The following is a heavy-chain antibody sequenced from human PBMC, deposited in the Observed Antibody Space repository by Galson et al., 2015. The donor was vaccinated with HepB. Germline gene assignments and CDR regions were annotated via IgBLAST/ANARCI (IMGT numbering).Heavy chain of an antibody. CDR2: ISWNSVGI. D-gene: IGHD3-10*01. Sequence: SLRLSCAASGFTFDDYAMHWARQPPGKGLEWVSGISWNSVGIGYADSVKGRFTISRDNAKNSLYLQVDSLRAEDTALYYCAKGFLSMIRGSLSSWGQGTLVTVSS. CDR3: AKGFLSMIRGSLSS. CDR1: GFTFDDYA. J-gene: IGHJ5*02. V-gene: IGHV3-9*01.